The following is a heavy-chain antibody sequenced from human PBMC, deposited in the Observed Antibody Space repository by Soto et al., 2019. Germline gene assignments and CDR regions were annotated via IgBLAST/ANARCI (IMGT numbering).Heavy chain of an antibody. CDR3: ARDDPETTGVKPGVYYGMDV. D-gene: IGHD6-13*01. V-gene: IGHV1-69*01. J-gene: IGHJ6*02. Sequence: QVQLVQSGAEVKKPGSSVKVSCKASGGTFSSYAISWVRQAPGQGLEWMGGIIPIFGTANYAQKVQGRVTITADESTSTAYMELSSLRSGDTAVYYCARDDPETTGVKPGVYYGMDVWGQGTTVTVSS. CDR2: IIPIFGTA. CDR1: GGTFSSYA.